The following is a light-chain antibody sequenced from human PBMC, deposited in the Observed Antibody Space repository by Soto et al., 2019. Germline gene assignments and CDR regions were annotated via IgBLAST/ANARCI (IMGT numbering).Light chain of an antibody. CDR2: GAS. CDR3: QQYGGSQMWT. V-gene: IGKV3-20*01. J-gene: IGKJ1*01. CDR1: QSVRSNY. Sequence: EIVLTQSPGTLSVSPGERATLSCRASQSVRSNYLAWYQQKPGQAPRLLIHGASSRATGIPDRLSGSGSGTDFSLNISRLEPEDFAGNYCQQYGGSQMWTCGQGTKVEIK.